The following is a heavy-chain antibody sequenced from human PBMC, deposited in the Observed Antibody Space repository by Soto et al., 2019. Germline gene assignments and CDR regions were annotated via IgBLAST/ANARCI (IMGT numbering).Heavy chain of an antibody. CDR2: MSYSGST. CDR3: TRLVVVATSGYVGFDH. J-gene: IGHJ4*02. V-gene: IGHV4-39*01. Sequence: PSETLSLTCSVSGGSIFSSDYYWGWIRQAPGKGLEWIGSMSYSGSTLHNPSLRSRVTMSGDTRKSQFSLNLTSVTATDTALYYCTRLVVVATSGYVGFDHWGQGSLVTVSS. D-gene: IGHD2-15*01. CDR1: GGSIFSSDYY.